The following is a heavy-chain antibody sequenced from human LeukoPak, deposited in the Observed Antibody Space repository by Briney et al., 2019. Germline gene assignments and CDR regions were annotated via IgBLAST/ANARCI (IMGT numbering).Heavy chain of an antibody. CDR2: IRSKTNNFAT. CDR1: GFTFSGSA. V-gene: IGHV3-73*01. CDR3: TRSLVDDYGGNSPYYFDS. J-gene: IGHJ4*02. Sequence: PGGSLRLSCATSGFTFSGSAMHWVRQASGRGLEWVGRIRSKTNNFATTYAASVKGRFTISRDDSKNTAYLQMNSLKAEDTAVYYCTRSLVDDYGGNSPYYFDSWGQGALVTVPS. D-gene: IGHD4-23*01.